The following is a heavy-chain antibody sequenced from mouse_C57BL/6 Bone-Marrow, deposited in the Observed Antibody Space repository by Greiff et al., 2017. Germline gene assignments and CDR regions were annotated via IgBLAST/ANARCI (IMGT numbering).Heavy chain of an antibody. CDR3: ASNYVNAMDY. Sequence: DVQLQESGGGLVKPGGSLKLSCAASGFTFSSYTMSWVRQTPEKRLEWVATISGGGGNTYYPDSVKGRFTISRDNAKNTLYLQMSSLRSEDTALYYCASNYVNAMDYWGQGASVTVSS. J-gene: IGHJ4*01. CDR2: ISGGGGNT. V-gene: IGHV5-9*01. D-gene: IGHD2-1*01. CDR1: GFTFSSYT.